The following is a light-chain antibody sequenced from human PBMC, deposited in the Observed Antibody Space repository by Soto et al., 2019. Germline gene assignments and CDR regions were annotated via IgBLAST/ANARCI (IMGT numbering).Light chain of an antibody. Sequence: QSVLTQPASVSGSPGQSITISCTGTSSDVGGYNYVSWYQQHPGKAPKLMIYDVSKRPSGVSNRFSGSKSGNTACLTISGLQAEDEADYYCSSYISSSTLNVFGTG. J-gene: IGLJ1*01. V-gene: IGLV2-14*01. CDR1: SSDVGGYNY. CDR3: SSYISSSTLNV. CDR2: DVS.